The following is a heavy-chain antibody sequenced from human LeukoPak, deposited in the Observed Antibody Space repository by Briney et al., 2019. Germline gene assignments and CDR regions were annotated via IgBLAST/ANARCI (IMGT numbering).Heavy chain of an antibody. V-gene: IGHV4-59*01. CDR1: GDSISSYY. CDR2: IHFSGDI. CDR3: ARRVQMSSASATSNTWLDP. J-gene: IGHJ5*02. D-gene: IGHD3-10*01. Sequence: PSETLSLTCTVSGDSISSYYWNWIRQPPGKGLEWIGHIHFSGDINYNPSLKSRVTISLDSAKNQFSLRLISVTAADTAVYYCARRVQMSSASATSNTWLDPWGQGTLVSVSS.